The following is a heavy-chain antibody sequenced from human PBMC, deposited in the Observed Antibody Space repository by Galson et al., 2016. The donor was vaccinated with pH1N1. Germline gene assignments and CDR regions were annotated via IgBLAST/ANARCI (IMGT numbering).Heavy chain of an antibody. Sequence: SGFTFSTYWMTWVRQIPGKGLQWLANIKQDGSEKHYVDSVKGRFTISRDNAKNSLYLQMNSLRAEDTAVYYCARERAGAFHLWGQGTMVIVSS. V-gene: IGHV3-7*01. CDR3: ARERAGAFHL. CDR2: IKQDGSEK. CDR1: GFTFSTYW. J-gene: IGHJ3*01.